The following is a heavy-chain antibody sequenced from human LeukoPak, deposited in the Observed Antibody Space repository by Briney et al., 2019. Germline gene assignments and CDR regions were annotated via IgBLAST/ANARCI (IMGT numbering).Heavy chain of an antibody. CDR3: ASAYYYDSSGYPYYFDY. CDR2: TYYRSKWYN. D-gene: IGHD3-22*01. V-gene: IGHV6-1*01. J-gene: IGHJ4*02. Sequence: SQTLSLTCAISGDSVSSNSAAWNWIRQSPSRGLEWLGRTYYRSKWYNDYAVSVKSRITINPDTSKNQFSLQLNSVIPEDTAVYYCASAYYYDSSGYPYYFDYWGQGTLVTVSS. CDR1: GDSVSSNSAA.